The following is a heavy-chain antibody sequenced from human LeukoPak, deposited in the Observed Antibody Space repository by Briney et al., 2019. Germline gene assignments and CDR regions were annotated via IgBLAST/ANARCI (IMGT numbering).Heavy chain of an antibody. CDR3: ARHLAARKDYYYYMDV. V-gene: IGHV5-51*01. CDR1: GYSFTSYW. CDR2: IYPGDSDT. J-gene: IGHJ6*03. Sequence: GESLKISCKGSGYSFTSYWIGWVRQMPGKGLEWMGIIYPGDSDTRYSPSFQGQVTISADKSISTAYLQWSSLKASDTAMYYCARHLAARKDYYYYMDVWGKGTTVPVSS. D-gene: IGHD6-6*01.